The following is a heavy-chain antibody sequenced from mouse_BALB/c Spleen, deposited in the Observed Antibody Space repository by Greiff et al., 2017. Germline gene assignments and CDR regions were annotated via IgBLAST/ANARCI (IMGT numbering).Heavy chain of an antibody. CDR1: GYTFTSYN. Sequence: QVQLQQPGAELVKPGASVKMSCKASGYTFTSYNMHWVKQTPGQGLEWIGAIYPGNGDTSYNQKFKGKATLTADKSSSTAYMQLSSLTSEDSAVYYCAREANYYGYGAMDYWGQGTSVTVSS. J-gene: IGHJ4*01. CDR2: IYPGNGDT. D-gene: IGHD1-2*01. V-gene: IGHV1-12*01. CDR3: AREANYYGYGAMDY.